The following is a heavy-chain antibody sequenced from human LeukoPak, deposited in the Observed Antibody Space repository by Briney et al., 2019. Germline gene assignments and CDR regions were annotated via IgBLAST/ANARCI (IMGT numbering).Heavy chain of an antibody. CDR2: IYTSGST. CDR1: GGSISSYY. Sequence: SETLSLTCTVSGGSISSYYWSWIRQPAGKGLEWIGRIYTSGSTNYNPSLKSRVTMSVDTSKNQFSLKLSSVTAADTAVYYCARDTYYYGSGSYXXDYXXXGTXVTVSS. V-gene: IGHV4-4*07. J-gene: IGHJ4*02. CDR3: ARDTYYYGSGSYXXDY. D-gene: IGHD3-10*01.